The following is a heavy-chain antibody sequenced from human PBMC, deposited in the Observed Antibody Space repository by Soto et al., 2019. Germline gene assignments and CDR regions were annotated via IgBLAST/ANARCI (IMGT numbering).Heavy chain of an antibody. V-gene: IGHV4-34*01. CDR3: ARGSLRFLEWLFSRYYYYGMDV. D-gene: IGHD3-3*01. J-gene: IGHJ6*02. Sequence: PSETLSLTCAVYGGSFSGYYWSWIHQPPGKGLEWIGEINHSGSTNYNPSLKSRVTISVDTSKNQFSLKLSSVTAADTAVYYCARGSLRFLEWLFSRYYYYGMDVWGQGTTVTVSS. CDR1: GGSFSGYY. CDR2: INHSGST.